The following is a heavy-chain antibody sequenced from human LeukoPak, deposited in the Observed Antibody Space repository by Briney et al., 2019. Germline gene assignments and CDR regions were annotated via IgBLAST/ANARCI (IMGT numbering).Heavy chain of an antibody. V-gene: IGHV3-21*01. CDR1: GFTFSSYS. D-gene: IGHD6-13*01. Sequence: GGSLRLSCAASGFTFSSYSMDWVRQAPGKGLEWVSSISSSSSYIYYADSVKGRFTISRDNAKNSLYLQMNSLRAEDTAVYYCARATSSSWYSGWGQGTLVTVSS. CDR2: ISSSSSYI. J-gene: IGHJ4*02. CDR3: ARATSSSWYSG.